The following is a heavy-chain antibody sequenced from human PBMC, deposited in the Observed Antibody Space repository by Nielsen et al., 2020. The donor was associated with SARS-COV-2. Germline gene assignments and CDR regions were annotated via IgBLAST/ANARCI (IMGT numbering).Heavy chain of an antibody. J-gene: IGHJ5*02. V-gene: IGHV3-21*04. CDR1: RFTFSTYS. CDR3: ASGSYYWFDP. CDR2: ISSSSSHI. D-gene: IGHD1-26*01. Sequence: GESLKISCAAPRFTFSTYSMNWVRQAPGKGLEWVSSISSSSSHIFYADSVNGRFTISRDNAKNSLFLLMNSLRAEDTAVYYCASGSYYWFDPWGQGTLVTVSS.